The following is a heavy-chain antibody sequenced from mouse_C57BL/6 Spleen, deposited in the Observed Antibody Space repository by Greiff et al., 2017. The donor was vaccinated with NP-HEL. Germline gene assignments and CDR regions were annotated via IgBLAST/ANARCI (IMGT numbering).Heavy chain of an antibody. V-gene: IGHV1-22*01. CDR1: GYTFTDYN. CDR2: INPNNGGT. J-gene: IGHJ1*03. Sequence: VHVKQSGPELVKPGASVKMSCKASGYTFTDYNMHWVKQSHGKSLEWIGYINPNNGGTSYNQKFKGKATLTVNKSSSTAYMELRSLTSEDSAVYYCARSGYYYGSSPYFDVWGTGTTVTVSS. D-gene: IGHD1-1*01. CDR3: ARSGYYYGSSPYFDV.